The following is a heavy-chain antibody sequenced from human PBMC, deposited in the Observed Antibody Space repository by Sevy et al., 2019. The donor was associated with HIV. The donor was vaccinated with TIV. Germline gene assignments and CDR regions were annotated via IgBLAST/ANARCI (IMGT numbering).Heavy chain of an antibody. V-gene: IGHV4-39*01. CDR3: ARHGVAVAGTGVNY. CDR1: GGSISSSSYY. Sequence: SETLSLTCTVSGGSISSSSYYWGWIRQPPGKGLEWFGSIYYSGSTYYNPSLKSRVTISVDTSKNQFSLKLSSVTAADTAVYYCARHGVAVAGTGVNYWGQGTLVTVSS. J-gene: IGHJ4*02. CDR2: IYYSGST. D-gene: IGHD6-19*01.